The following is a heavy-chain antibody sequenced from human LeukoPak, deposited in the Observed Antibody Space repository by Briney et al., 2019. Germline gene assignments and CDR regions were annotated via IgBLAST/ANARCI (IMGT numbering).Heavy chain of an antibody. J-gene: IGHJ5*02. CDR2: ISYDGSNK. V-gene: IGHV3-30-3*01. Sequence: GGSLRLSCAASGFTFSSYAMHWVRQAPGKGLEWVAVISYDGSNKYYADSVKGRFTISRDNSKNTLYLQMNSLRAEDTAVYYCAGGVVVAGNWFDPWGQGTLVTVSS. D-gene: IGHD2-15*01. CDR3: AGGVVVAGNWFDP. CDR1: GFTFSSYA.